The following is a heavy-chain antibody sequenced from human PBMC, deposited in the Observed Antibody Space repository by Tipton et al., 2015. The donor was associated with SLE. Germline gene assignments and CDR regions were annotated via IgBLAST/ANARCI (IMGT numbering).Heavy chain of an antibody. J-gene: IGHJ4*02. CDR3: ASYGSGSYSEFDY. CDR2: IYYSGST. Sequence: TLSLTCTVSGGSISSYYWSWIRQPPGGGLEWIGYIYYSGSTNYNPSLKSRVTISVDTSKNQFSLKLSSVTAADTAVYYCASYGSGSYSEFDYWGQGTLVTVSS. D-gene: IGHD3-10*01. V-gene: IGHV4-59*08. CDR1: GGSISSYY.